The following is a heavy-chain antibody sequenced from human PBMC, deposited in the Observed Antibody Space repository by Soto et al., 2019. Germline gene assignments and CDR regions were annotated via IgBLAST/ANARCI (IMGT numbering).Heavy chain of an antibody. CDR2: ISDSGNT. CDR3: ARVPTTVTHPKSPFLVDGDVKDESFAP. Sequence: QVQLLESGPRLVNPSETLSLTCSVSGGSPSSNYWSWIRQPPGKGLEWIGCISDSGNTYYNPSLQSRVTISIATSTNQFLLDLTSVTTADTAVYYCARVPTTVTHPKSPFLVDGDVKDESFAPWGQGTLVIVSS. J-gene: IGHJ5*02. D-gene: IGHD4-17*01. V-gene: IGHV4-59*01. CDR1: GGSPSSNY.